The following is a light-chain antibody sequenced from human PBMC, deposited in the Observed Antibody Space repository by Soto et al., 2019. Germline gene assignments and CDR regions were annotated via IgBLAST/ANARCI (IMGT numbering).Light chain of an antibody. V-gene: IGKV1-33*01. Sequence: DIQMTQSPSSLSASVGDRVTITCQASQDISNYLNWYQQKPGKAPKLLIYDASNLETGVPSRFSGSGAGTDFTFTISSLQPEDIATYYCQQYDNRPNFGQGTRLEIK. J-gene: IGKJ5*01. CDR2: DAS. CDR3: QQYDNRPN. CDR1: QDISNY.